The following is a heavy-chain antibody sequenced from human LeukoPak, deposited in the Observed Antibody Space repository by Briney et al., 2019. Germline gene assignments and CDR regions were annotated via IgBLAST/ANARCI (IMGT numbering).Heavy chain of an antibody. CDR1: GFTFSSYE. Sequence: GGSLRLSCAASGFTFSSYEMNWVRQAPGKGLEWVSYISSSGSTIYYADSVKGRFTSSRDNAKNSLYLQMNSLRAEDTAVYYCARDRAGIAAAGTLLDYWGQGTLVTVSS. D-gene: IGHD6-13*01. J-gene: IGHJ4*02. CDR3: ARDRAGIAAAGTLLDY. CDR2: ISSSGSTI. V-gene: IGHV3-48*03.